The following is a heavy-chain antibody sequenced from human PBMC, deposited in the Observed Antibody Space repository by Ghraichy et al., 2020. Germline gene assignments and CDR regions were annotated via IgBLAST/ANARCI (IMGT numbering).Heavy chain of an antibody. CDR1: GGSFSGYY. J-gene: IGHJ4*02. Sequence: SETLSLTCAVYGGSFSGYYWSWIRQPPGKGLEWIGEINHSGSTNYNPSLKSRVTISVDTSKNQFSLKLSSVTAADTAVYYCARVLRVVTEYYFDYWGQGTLVTVSS. CDR3: ARVLRVVTEYYFDY. D-gene: IGHD2-21*02. CDR2: INHSGST. V-gene: IGHV4-34*01.